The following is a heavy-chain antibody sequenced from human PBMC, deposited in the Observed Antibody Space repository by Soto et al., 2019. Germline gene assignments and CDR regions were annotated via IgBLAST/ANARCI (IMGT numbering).Heavy chain of an antibody. Sequence: SVKVSCEASGYTFTGYYMHWVRQAPGQGLEWMGWINPNSGGTNYAQKFQGWVTMTRDTSISTAYMELSRLRSDDTAAYYCARAGYYDSSGYQFVGAFDIWGQGTMVTVSS. D-gene: IGHD3-22*01. J-gene: IGHJ3*02. CDR2: INPNSGGT. CDR3: ARAGYYDSSGYQFVGAFDI. V-gene: IGHV1-2*04. CDR1: GYTFTGYY.